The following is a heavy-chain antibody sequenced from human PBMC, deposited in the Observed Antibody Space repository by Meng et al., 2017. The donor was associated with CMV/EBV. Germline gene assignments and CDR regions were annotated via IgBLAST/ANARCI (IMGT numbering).Heavy chain of an antibody. CDR2: IWYDGSNK. J-gene: IGHJ4*02. D-gene: IGHD5-12*01. CDR3: AKDQDIVATGGAFDY. V-gene: IGHV3-33*06. CDR1: GFTFSSYG. Sequence: GGSLRLSCAASGFTFSSYGMHWVRQAPGKGLEWVAVIWYDGSNKYYADSVKGRFTISRDNSKNTLYLQMNSLRAEDTAVYYCAKDQDIVATGGAFDYWGQGTLVTVSS.